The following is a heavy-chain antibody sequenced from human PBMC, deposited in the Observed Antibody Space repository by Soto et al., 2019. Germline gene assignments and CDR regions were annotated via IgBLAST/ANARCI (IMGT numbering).Heavy chain of an antibody. J-gene: IGHJ3*02. CDR2: IYHSGST. V-gene: IGHV4-30-2*01. D-gene: IGHD3-22*01. CDR1: GGSISSGGYS. CDR3: ARDLVYYDSSGYYYTHAFDI. Sequence: SETLSLTCAVSGGSISSGGYSWSWIRQPPGKGLEWIGYIYHSGSTYYNPSLKSRVTISVDRSKNQFSLKLSSVTAADTAVYYCARDLVYYDSSGYYYTHAFDIWGQGTMVTVS.